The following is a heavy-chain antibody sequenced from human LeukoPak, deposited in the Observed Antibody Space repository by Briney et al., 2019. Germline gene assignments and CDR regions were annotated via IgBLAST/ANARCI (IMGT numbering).Heavy chain of an antibody. CDR3: ARGGAARPDF. Sequence: GGSLRLSCAASGFTFSSYAMSWVRQAPGKGLEWVSAISASGGSNYYAYSVKVRFTISSANAKNSLYLQMNSLRVEDTAVYYCARGGAARPDFWGQGALVTVSS. J-gene: IGHJ4*02. CDR2: ISASGGSN. D-gene: IGHD6-6*01. V-gene: IGHV3-23*01. CDR1: GFTFSSYA.